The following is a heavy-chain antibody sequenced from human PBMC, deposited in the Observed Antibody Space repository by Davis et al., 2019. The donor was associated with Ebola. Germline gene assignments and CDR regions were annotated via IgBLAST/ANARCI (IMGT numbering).Heavy chain of an antibody. CDR2: VSGSGGST. CDR1: GFTFSSYA. CDR3: AKRSGPFDY. D-gene: IGHD3-10*01. J-gene: IGHJ4*02. Sequence: GGSLRLSCAASGFTFSSYAMGWVRQAPGKGLEWVSGVSGSGGSTYYADSVKGRFTISRDNSKNTLYLQMNSLRAEDTAVYYCAKRSGPFDYWGQGTLVTVSS. V-gene: IGHV3-23*01.